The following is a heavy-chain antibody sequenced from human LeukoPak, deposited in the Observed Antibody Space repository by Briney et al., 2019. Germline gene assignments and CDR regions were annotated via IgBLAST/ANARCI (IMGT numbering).Heavy chain of an antibody. Sequence: GGSLRLSCAASGFTFSSYSMNWVRQAPGKGLEWVSYISSSSSTIYYADSVKGRFTISRDNAKNSLYLQKNSLKAEDTALYYCAREDHSSGPNWFDPWGQGTLVTVSS. D-gene: IGHD3-22*01. J-gene: IGHJ5*02. CDR3: AREDHSSGPNWFDP. CDR1: GFTFSSYS. V-gene: IGHV3-48*01. CDR2: ISSSSSTI.